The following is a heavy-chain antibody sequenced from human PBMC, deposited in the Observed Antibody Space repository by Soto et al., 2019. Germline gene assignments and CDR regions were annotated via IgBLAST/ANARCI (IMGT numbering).Heavy chain of an antibody. D-gene: IGHD3-9*01. V-gene: IGHV1-69*13. J-gene: IGHJ5*02. Sequence: AASVKVSCKASGGTFSSYAISWVRQAPGQGLEWMGGIIPIFGTANYAQKFQGRVTITADESTSTAYMELSSLRSEDTAVYYCAREIRQYYDILTGYPGHNWFDPWGQGTLVTVSS. CDR3: AREIRQYYDILTGYPGHNWFDP. CDR1: GGTFSSYA. CDR2: IIPIFGTA.